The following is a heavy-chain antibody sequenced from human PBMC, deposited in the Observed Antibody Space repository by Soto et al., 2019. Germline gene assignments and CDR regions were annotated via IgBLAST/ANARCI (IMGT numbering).Heavy chain of an antibody. J-gene: IGHJ6*02. CDR3: ARDRRRIRLGDGMDV. Sequence: PGGSLRLSCAASGFTFSSYAMHWVRQAPGKGLEWVAVISYDGSNKYYADSVKGRFTISRDNSKNTLYLQMNSLRAEDTAVYYCARDRRRIRLGDGMDVWGQGTTVTVSS. CDR2: ISYDGSNK. CDR1: GFTFSSYA. V-gene: IGHV3-30-3*01. D-gene: IGHD5-18*01.